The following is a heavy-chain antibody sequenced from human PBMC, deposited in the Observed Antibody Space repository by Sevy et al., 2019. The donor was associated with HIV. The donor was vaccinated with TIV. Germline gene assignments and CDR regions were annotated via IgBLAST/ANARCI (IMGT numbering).Heavy chain of an antibody. CDR2: ISSSSSYI. CDR3: AKDQGESSGYYPLGAFDI. J-gene: IGHJ3*02. CDR1: GFTFSSYS. D-gene: IGHD3-22*01. Sequence: GGSLRLSCAASGFTFSSYSMNWVRQAPGKGLEWVSSISSSSSYIYYADSVKGRFTISRDNAKNSLYLQMNSLRAEDTALYYCAKDQGESSGYYPLGAFDIWGQGTVVTVSS. V-gene: IGHV3-21*04.